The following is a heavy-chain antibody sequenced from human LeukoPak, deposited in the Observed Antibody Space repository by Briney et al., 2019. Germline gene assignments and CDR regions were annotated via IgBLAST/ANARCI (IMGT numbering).Heavy chain of an antibody. V-gene: IGHV1-2*02. CDR1: TLIGHY. CDR3: ARDFDIGYFDS. Sequence: ASVKVSCKASTLIGHYIHWVRQAPGQRLEWMGWIKPDNGEAYYAQKFQGRVTLTRDTSQITVYMELRSLKSDDTAFYYCARDFDIGYFDSWGQGTLVTVSS. J-gene: IGHJ4*02. CDR2: IKPDNGEA. D-gene: IGHD2-15*01.